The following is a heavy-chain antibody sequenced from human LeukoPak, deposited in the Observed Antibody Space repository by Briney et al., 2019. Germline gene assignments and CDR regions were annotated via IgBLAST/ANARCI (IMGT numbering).Heavy chain of an antibody. CDR3: ARAIDDSSGYRIYYFDY. CDR2: IYYSGST. CDR1: GGSISSYY. V-gene: IGHV4-59*01. J-gene: IGHJ4*02. D-gene: IGHD3-22*01. Sequence: PSETLSLTCTVSGGSISSYYWSWIRQPPGKGLEWIGYIYYSGSTNYNPSLKSRDTISVDTSKNQFSLKLSSVTAADTAVYYCARAIDDSSGYRIYYFDYWGQGTLVTVSS.